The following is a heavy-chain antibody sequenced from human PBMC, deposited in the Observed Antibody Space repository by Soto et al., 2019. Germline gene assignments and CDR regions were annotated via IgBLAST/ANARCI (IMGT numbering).Heavy chain of an antibody. CDR2: ISAYNGNT. V-gene: IGHV1-18*01. Sequence: ASVKVSCKASGYTFTSYGISWVQQAPGQGLEWMGWISAYNGNTNYAQKLQGRVTMTTDTSTSTAYMELRSLRSDDTAVYYCARDQDIVVVPAAMSFDIWGQGTMVTVSS. J-gene: IGHJ3*02. D-gene: IGHD2-2*01. CDR3: ARDQDIVVVPAAMSFDI. CDR1: GYTFTSYG.